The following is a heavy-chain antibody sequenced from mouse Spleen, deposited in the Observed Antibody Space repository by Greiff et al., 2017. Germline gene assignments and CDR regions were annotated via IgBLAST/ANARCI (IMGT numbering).Heavy chain of an antibody. CDR2: IDPSDSYT. V-gene: IGHV1-50*01. D-gene: IGHD2-1*01. Sequence: VQLQQPGAELVKPGASVKLSCKASGYTFTSYWMQWVKQRPGQGLEWIGEIDPSDSYTNYNQKFKGKATLTVDTSSSTAYMQLSSLTSEDSAVYYCARSGNYVGAMDYWGQGTSVTVSS. CDR1: GYTFTSYW. J-gene: IGHJ4*01. CDR3: ARSGNYVGAMDY.